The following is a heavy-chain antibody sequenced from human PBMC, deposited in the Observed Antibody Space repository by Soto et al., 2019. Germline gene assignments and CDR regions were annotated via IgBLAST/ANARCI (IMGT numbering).Heavy chain of an antibody. CDR3: ARHVYDFWSGNAQWFDP. D-gene: IGHD3-3*01. CDR2: IYYSGST. J-gene: IGHJ5*02. CDR1: GGSISSSSYY. V-gene: IGHV4-39*01. Sequence: KPSETLSLTCTVSGGSISSSSYYWGWIRQPPGKGLEWIGSIYYSGSTYYNPSLKSRVTISVDTSKNQFSLKLSSVTAADTAVYYCARHVYDFWSGNAQWFDPWGQGTLVTVSS.